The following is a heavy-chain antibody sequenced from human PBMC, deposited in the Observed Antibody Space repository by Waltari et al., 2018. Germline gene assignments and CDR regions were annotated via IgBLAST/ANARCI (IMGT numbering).Heavy chain of an antibody. V-gene: IGHV4-61*02. CDR1: GGSISSGSYY. J-gene: IGHJ5*02. CDR3: AREPKDWFDP. Sequence: QVQLQESGPGLVKPSQTLSLTCTVSGGSISSGSYYWSWIRQPAGKGLEWIGRIYTSGSTNYNPSLKSRVTISVDTSKNQFSLKLSSVTAADTAMYYCAREPKDWFDPWGQGTLVTVSS. CDR2: IYTSGST.